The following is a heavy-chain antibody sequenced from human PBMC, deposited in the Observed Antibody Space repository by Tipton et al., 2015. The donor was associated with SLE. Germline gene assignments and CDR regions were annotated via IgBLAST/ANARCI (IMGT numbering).Heavy chain of an antibody. J-gene: IGHJ4*02. CDR1: GYSISSGYY. V-gene: IGHV4-38-2*01. D-gene: IGHD7-27*01. Sequence: TLSLTCAVSGYSISSGYYWGWIRQPPGKGLEWIGSIYHSGSTYYNPSLKSRVTISVDTSKNQFPLKLSSVTAADTAVYYCARLPTGAYWGQGTLVTVSS. CDR2: IYHSGST. CDR3: ARLPTGAY.